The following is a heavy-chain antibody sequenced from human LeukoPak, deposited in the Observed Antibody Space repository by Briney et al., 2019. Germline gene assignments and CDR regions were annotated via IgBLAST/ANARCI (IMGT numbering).Heavy chain of an antibody. CDR2: MYYSGST. J-gene: IGHJ4*02. CDR3: ARQVYYYGSGSHRDFDY. Sequence: SETLSLTCTVSGGSISSSDYYWGWIRQPPGKGLEWIGSMYYSGSTYHNPSLKSRVTISVDTSKNQFSLKLSSVTAADTAVYYCARQVYYYGSGSHRDFDYWGPGTLVTVSP. D-gene: IGHD3-10*01. CDR1: GGSISSSDYY. V-gene: IGHV4-39*01.